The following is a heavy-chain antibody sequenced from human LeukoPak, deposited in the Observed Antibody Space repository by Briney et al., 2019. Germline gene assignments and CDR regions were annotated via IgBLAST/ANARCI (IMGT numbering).Heavy chain of an antibody. J-gene: IGHJ4*02. CDR1: GYSISSGYY. CDR2: IYHSGST. Sequence: PSETLSLTCAVSGYSISSGYYWGWIRRPPGKGLEWIGSIYHSGSTYYNPSLKSRVTISVDTSKNQFSLKLSSVAAADTAVYYCARSLDDFWSGYYPIDYWGQGTLVTVSS. CDR3: ARSLDDFWSGYYPIDY. V-gene: IGHV4-38-2*01. D-gene: IGHD3-3*01.